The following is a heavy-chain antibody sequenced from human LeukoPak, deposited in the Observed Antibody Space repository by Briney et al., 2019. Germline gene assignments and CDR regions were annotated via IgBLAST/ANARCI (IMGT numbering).Heavy chain of an antibody. CDR3: AKDRVRVGY. CDR1: GFTFSNYA. D-gene: IGHD2-8*02. CDR2: ISGSGGST. J-gene: IGHJ4*02. Sequence: GGSLRLSCAASGFTFSNYAMSWVRQAPGEGLEWVSGISGSGGSTYYADSVKGRFTISRDNSKNTLYLQMNSLRAEDTAVYYCAKDRVRVGYWGQGTLVTVSS. V-gene: IGHV3-23*01.